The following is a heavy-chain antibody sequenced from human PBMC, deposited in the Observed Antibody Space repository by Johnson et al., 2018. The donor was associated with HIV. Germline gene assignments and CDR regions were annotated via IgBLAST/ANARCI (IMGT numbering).Heavy chain of an antibody. CDR1: GFTFSNYW. D-gene: IGHD6-13*01. CDR2: IKQYGSET. CDR3: ARDDTGYSSSLDALEV. J-gene: IGHJ3*01. Sequence: VQLVESGGGLVQPGGSLRLSCAASGFTFSNYWMTWVRQAPGKGLEWVANIKQYGSETYYVDSMKGRFTISRDNAKNSLYLQMNSLRAEDTAVYYCARDDTGYSSSLDALEVGGQGKMVTVS. V-gene: IGHV3-7*05.